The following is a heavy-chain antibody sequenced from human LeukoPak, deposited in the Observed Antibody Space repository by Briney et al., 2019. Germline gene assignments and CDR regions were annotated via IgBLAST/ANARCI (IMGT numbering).Heavy chain of an antibody. CDR2: IFYSGST. CDR3: ARDQNRAFDI. CDR1: GGSISSSGHY. J-gene: IGHJ3*02. Sequence: PSETLSLTCTVSGGSISSSGHYWSWIRQPPGKGLEWIGYIFYSGSTNYNPSLKSRVTISVDTSKNQFSLKLSSVTAADTAVYYCARDQNRAFDIWGQGTMVTVSS. V-gene: IGHV4-61*08.